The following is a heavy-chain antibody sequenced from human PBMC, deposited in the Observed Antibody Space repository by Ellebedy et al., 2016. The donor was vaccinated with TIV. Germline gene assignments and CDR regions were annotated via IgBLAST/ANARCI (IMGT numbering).Heavy chain of an antibody. CDR3: AQHCDLR. Sequence: GESLKISCAASGFTFNSYGMHWVRQAPGKGLEWLAFISYDGSNKYYADSVKGRFTISRDRSKNTLYLQMNSLRGEDTAMYYCAQHCDLRWGQGTLVTVSS. V-gene: IGHV3-30*18. CDR2: ISYDGSNK. D-gene: IGHD2-21*01. J-gene: IGHJ4*02. CDR1: GFTFNSYG.